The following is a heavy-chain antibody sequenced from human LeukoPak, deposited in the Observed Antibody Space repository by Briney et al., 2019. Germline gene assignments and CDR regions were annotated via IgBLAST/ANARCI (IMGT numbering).Heavy chain of an antibody. D-gene: IGHD6-13*01. Sequence: GRSLRLSCAASGFTFSSYAMHWVRQGPGKGLEWVSYISASGDGTYYADSVKGRFTISRDNSKNTLFLQMSSLRVEDTAMYYCAKDAAGPEYWGQGTLVTVSS. CDR1: GFTFSSYA. V-gene: IGHV3-23*01. CDR2: ISASGDGT. CDR3: AKDAAGPEY. J-gene: IGHJ4*02.